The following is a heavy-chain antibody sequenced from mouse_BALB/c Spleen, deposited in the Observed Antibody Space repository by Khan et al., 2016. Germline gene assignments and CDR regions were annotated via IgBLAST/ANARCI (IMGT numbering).Heavy chain of an antibody. CDR1: GYTFTSYW. CDR2: INPSTGYT. J-gene: IGHJ4*01. Sequence: QVQLQQSGAELAKPGASVKMSCKASGYTFTSYWMHWVKQRPGQGLEWIGYINPSTGYTEYNQKFKDKATLTADKSSSTAYMQLSSLTSEDSAVYYWADYYGSSYAMDYWGQGTSVTVSS. D-gene: IGHD1-1*01. CDR3: ADYYGSSYAMDY. V-gene: IGHV1-7*01.